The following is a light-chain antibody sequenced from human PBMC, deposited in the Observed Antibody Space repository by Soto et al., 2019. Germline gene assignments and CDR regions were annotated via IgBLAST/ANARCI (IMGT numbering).Light chain of an antibody. CDR1: NIGSNS. CDR2: YDS. V-gene: IGLV3-21*04. J-gene: IGLJ2*01. Sequence: SYELTPPPSVSVAPGKTARITCGGYNIGSNSVHWYQQKPGQAPVLVIYYDSDRPSGIPERFSGSKSGNTATLTISRVEAGDEADYYCQVWDITSDHPVVFGGGTQLTVL. CDR3: QVWDITSDHPVV.